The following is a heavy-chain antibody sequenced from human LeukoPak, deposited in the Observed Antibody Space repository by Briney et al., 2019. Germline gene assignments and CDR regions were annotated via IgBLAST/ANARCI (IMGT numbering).Heavy chain of an antibody. V-gene: IGHV1-69*05. D-gene: IGHD2-2*02. CDR2: IIPIFGTA. Sequence: SVKVSCKASGGTFSSYAISWVRQAPGQGLEWMGGIIPIFGTANYAQKFQGRVTITTDESTSTAYMELSSLRSEDTAVYYCARVHTPGRDAFDIWGQGTMVTVSS. J-gene: IGHJ3*02. CDR3: ARVHTPGRDAFDI. CDR1: GGTFSSYA.